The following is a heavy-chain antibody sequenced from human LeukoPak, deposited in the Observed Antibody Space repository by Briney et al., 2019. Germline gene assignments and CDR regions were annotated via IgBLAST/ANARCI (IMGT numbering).Heavy chain of an antibody. J-gene: IGHJ4*02. Sequence: GGSLRLSCAASGFTFSSYSMNWVRQAPGKGLEWVANIKQEGSEKYYVDSVKGRFTISRDNAKNSLYLQMNSLRAEDTAVYYCASGGGYRYFDYWGQGTLVTVSS. D-gene: IGHD2-15*01. CDR2: IKQEGSEK. V-gene: IGHV3-7*01. CDR3: ASGGGYRYFDY. CDR1: GFTFSSYS.